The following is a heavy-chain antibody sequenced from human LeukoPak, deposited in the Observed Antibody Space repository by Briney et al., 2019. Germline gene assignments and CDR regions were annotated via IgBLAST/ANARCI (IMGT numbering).Heavy chain of an antibody. D-gene: IGHD4-11*01. Sequence: GGSLRLSCAASGFGFSNYWISWVRQAPGKGLEWVANMNEDGSEKNYVDSVKGRFTISRDNAQDSLYLQMNSLRAEDTAVYYCARDRGYSNFDYWGQGTLLTVSS. CDR3: ARDRGYSNFDY. J-gene: IGHJ4*02. CDR2: MNEDGSEK. V-gene: IGHV3-7*01. CDR1: GFGFSNYW.